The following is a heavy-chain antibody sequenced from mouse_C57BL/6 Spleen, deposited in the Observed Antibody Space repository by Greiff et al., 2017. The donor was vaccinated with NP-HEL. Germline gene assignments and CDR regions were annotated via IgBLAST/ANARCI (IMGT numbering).Heavy chain of an antibody. CDR3: ARGAGRFAY. CDR2: INPNNGGT. Sequence: EVQLQQSGHELVKPGASVKIPCKASGYTFTDYNMDWVKQSHGKSLEWIGDINPNNGGTIYNQKFKGKATLTVDKSSSTAYMELRSLTSEDTAVYYCARGAGRFAYWGQGTLVTVSA. CDR1: GYTFTDYN. J-gene: IGHJ3*01. V-gene: IGHV1-18*01.